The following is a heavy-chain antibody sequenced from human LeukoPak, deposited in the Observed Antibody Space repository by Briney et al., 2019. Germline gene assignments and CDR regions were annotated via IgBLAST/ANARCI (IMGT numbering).Heavy chain of an antibody. CDR1: GFTLSSHT. V-gene: IGHV3-21*05. CDR3: ARRSYCGGDCYGSDAFDI. Sequence: PGGSLRLSCAASGFTLSSHTMNWVRQAPGKGLEWVSDISRSSSEIHYADSLKGRFTISRDNAKNSLYLQMNSLRAEDTAVYYCARRSYCGGDCYGSDAFDIWGQGTMVTVSS. J-gene: IGHJ3*02. D-gene: IGHD2-21*02. CDR2: ISRSSSEI.